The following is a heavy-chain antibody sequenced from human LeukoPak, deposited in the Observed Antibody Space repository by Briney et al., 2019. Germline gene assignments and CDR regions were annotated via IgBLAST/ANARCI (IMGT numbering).Heavy chain of an antibody. CDR2: ISGSGAYI. D-gene: IGHD4-17*01. V-gene: IGHV3-21*06. CDR3: AGDSDYGGYSRFDY. CDR1: GLTLSNYI. J-gene: IGHJ4*02. Sequence: GGSLRLSCTVPGLTLSNYIMHWVRQAPGKGLEWVSSISGSGAYIYYADSVKGRFTITRDNAKTSVDLQMDSLRGEDTAVYYCAGDSDYGGYSRFDYWGQGTLVTVSS.